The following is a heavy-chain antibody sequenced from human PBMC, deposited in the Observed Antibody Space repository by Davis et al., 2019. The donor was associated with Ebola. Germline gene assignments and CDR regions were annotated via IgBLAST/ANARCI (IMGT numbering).Heavy chain of an antibody. CDR2: IYYSGST. CDR3: ARQGYPRNYYYYGMDV. Sequence: GSLRLSCTASGGSISSYYWSWIRQPPGKGLEWIGYIYYSGSTYYNPSLKSRVTISVDTSKNQFSLKLSSVTAADTAVYYCARQGYPRNYYYYGMDVWGQGTTVTVSS. D-gene: IGHD3-16*02. V-gene: IGHV4-59*04. J-gene: IGHJ6*02. CDR1: GGSISSYY.